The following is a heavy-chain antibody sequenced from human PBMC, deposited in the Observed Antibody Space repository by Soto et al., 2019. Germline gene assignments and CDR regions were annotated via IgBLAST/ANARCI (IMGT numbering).Heavy chain of an antibody. CDR3: ARDRIAARRVNSHGAFDI. V-gene: IGHV1-69*08. CDR2: IIPILGIA. J-gene: IGHJ3*02. Sequence: QVQLVQSGAEVKKPGSSVKVSCKASGGTFSSYTISWVRQAPGQGLEWMGRIIPILGIANYAQKFRGRVTITADKSTSTAYMELSSLRSEDTAVYYCARDRIAARRVNSHGAFDIWGQGTMVTVSS. CDR1: GGTFSSYT. D-gene: IGHD6-6*01.